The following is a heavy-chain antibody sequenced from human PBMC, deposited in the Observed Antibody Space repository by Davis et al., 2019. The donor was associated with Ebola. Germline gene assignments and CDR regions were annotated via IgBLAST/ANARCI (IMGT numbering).Heavy chain of an antibody. V-gene: IGHV1-69*04. D-gene: IGHD6-19*01. CDR1: GGTFSSYT. CDR3: ARDIGGAVAGTKGDY. Sequence: AASVKVSCKASGGTFSSYTISWVRQAPGQGLEWMGRIIPILGIANYAQKFQGRVTITADKSTSTAYMELSSLRSEDTAVYYCARDIGGAVAGTKGDYWGQGTLVTVSS. CDR2: IIPILGIA. J-gene: IGHJ4*02.